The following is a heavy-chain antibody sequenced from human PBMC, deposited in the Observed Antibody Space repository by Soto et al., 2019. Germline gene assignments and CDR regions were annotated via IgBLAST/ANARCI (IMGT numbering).Heavy chain of an antibody. CDR1: VFAFSSYA. Sequence: LRISCSASVFAFSSYARHCVRQAPCKGLEYVSAISSNGGSTYYADSVKGRFTISGDNSKNTLYLQMSSLRAEDTAVYYCVKDGTLDSSGYYRLWYFDYWGQGTLVTVSS. CDR3: VKDGTLDSSGYYRLWYFDY. J-gene: IGHJ4*02. D-gene: IGHD3-22*01. CDR2: ISSNGGST. V-gene: IGHV3-64D*06.